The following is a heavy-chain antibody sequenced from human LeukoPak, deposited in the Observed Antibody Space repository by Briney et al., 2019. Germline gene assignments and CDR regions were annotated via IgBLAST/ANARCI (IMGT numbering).Heavy chain of an antibody. D-gene: IGHD5-24*01. Sequence: ASVKVSCKASGYTFTGYYMHWVRQAPGQGREWMGWINPNSGGTNYAQKLQGKDAITRDTSTSTVYMEMSSLSSENTAMSYCARGEWLQGTYYFDYWGQGTLVTVSS. CDR3: ARGEWLQGTYYFDY. CDR1: GYTFTGYY. V-gene: IGHV1-2*02. J-gene: IGHJ4*02. CDR2: INPNSGGT.